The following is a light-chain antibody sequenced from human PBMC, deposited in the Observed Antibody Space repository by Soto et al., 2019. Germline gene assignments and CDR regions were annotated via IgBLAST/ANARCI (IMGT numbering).Light chain of an antibody. CDR2: GAS. CDR3: QQYGGSPFT. CDR1: QTVTSSY. Sequence: EIVLTQSPGTLSLSPGERVTLSCRASQTVTSSYLGWYQQKPGQAPRLLIYGASSRATGVPDRFSGSGSGTDFTLTISRLEPEDFAVDYCQQYGGSPFTFGPGTKVDIK. J-gene: IGKJ3*01. V-gene: IGKV3-20*01.